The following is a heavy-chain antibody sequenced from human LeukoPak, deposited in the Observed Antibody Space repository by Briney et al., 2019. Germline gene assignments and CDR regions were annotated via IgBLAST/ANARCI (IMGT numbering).Heavy chain of an antibody. CDR2: IKEDGREK. J-gene: IGHJ4*02. Sequence: PGGSLRLSCAASGFTFTNHWMSWVRQAPGKGLEGVANIKEDGREKYYVDSVKGRFTVSRDNVKNSLFLQMNSLRVDDTAVYYCAKSGSSVFWFWGQGTLVTVSS. D-gene: IGHD3-3*02. V-gene: IGHV3-7*03. CDR3: AKSGSSVFWF. CDR1: GFTFTNHW.